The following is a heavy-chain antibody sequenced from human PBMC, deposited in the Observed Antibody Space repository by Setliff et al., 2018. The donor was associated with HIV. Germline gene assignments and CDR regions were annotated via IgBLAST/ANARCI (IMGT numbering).Heavy chain of an antibody. J-gene: IGHJ4*02. CDR3: ARGSPEAFQDSGWYN. CDR2: IYYSGNT. Sequence: PSETLSLTCTVSSGFISGRSYYWGWIRQPPGKGLEWIGNIYYSGNTYYNPSLKSRVTISIDTSKNQFSLKLRSVTAADTAVYYCARGSPEAFQDSGWYNWGQGTLVTVSS. V-gene: IGHV4-39*07. D-gene: IGHD6-19*01. CDR1: SGFISGRSYY.